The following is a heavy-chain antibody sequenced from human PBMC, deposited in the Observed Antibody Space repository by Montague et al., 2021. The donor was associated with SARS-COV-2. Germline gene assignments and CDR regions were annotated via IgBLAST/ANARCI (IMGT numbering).Heavy chain of an antibody. CDR3: ARDDPYCTNGVCYTGNWFDP. D-gene: IGHD2-8*01. J-gene: IGHJ5*02. CDR2: TYYRSKWYN. V-gene: IGHV6-1*01. CDR1: GDSVSSNSAA. Sequence: CAISGDSVSSNSAAWNWIRQSPSRGLEWLGRTYYRSKWYNDYAVSVKSRITINPDTSKNQFSLQLNSVTPEDTAVYYCARDDPYCTNGVCYTGNWFDPGGEGTLFNVSA.